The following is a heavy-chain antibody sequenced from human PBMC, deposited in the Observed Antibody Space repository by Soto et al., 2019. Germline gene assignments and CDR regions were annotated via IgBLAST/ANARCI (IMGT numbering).Heavy chain of an antibody. CDR1: GFTFSSYS. Sequence: GGSLRLSCAASGFTFSSYSMNWVRQAPGKGLEWVSSISSSSSYIYYADSVKGRFTISRDNAKNSLYLQMNSLRAEDTAVYYCARDQGSGGLEWGPERLYYMDVWGKGTTVTVSS. J-gene: IGHJ6*03. D-gene: IGHD3-10*01. CDR3: ARDQGSGGLEWGPERLYYMDV. CDR2: ISSSSSYI. V-gene: IGHV3-21*01.